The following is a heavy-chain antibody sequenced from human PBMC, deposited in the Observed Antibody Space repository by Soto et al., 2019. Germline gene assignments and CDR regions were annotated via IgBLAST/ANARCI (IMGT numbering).Heavy chain of an antibody. Sequence: PGGSLRLSCAASGFTFSGYAMHWVRQAPGKGLEWVAVISYDGNNKYYADSVKGRFTISRDNSKNTLYVQMNSLRAEDTAVYYCARAYYYDKSGFDCWGQGTLVTVSS. CDR3: ARAYYYDKSGFDC. CDR2: ISYDGNNK. V-gene: IGHV3-30-3*01. CDR1: GFTFSGYA. D-gene: IGHD3-22*01. J-gene: IGHJ4*02.